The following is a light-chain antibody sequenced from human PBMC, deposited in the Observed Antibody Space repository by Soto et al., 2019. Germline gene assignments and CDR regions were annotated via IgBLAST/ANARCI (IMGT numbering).Light chain of an antibody. Sequence: LVLTQSPSASASLGASVKLTCTLSSGHSSYAIAWHQQQPEKGPRYLMKLNSDGSHSKGDGIPDRFSGSSSGAERYLTISSLQSEDEADYYCQTWGTGIQVFGTGTKVTVL. CDR2: LNSDGSH. CDR3: QTWGTGIQV. V-gene: IGLV4-69*01. CDR1: SGHSSYA. J-gene: IGLJ1*01.